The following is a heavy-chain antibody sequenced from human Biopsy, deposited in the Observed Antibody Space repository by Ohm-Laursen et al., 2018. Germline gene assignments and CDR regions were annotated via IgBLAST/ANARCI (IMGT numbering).Heavy chain of an antibody. Sequence: SSVKVSCKVSGGPFISYAVTWVRQAPGQGLEWMGGIIGMFGTADYAQKFQGRVTITADKSTGTAYMDLSSLRSEDTAVYYCARDTKWLASGPIDYWGQGALVTVSS. D-gene: IGHD3-22*01. V-gene: IGHV1-69*06. J-gene: IGHJ4*02. CDR3: ARDTKWLASGPIDY. CDR1: GGPFISYA. CDR2: IIGMFGTA.